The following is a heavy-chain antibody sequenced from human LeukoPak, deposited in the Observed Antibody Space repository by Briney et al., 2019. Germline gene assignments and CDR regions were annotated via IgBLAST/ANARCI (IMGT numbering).Heavy chain of an antibody. Sequence: PGGSLRLSCAASGFTFSSYWMHWVRQAPGKGLVWVSRMNSDGSSTNYADSVKGRFTISRDNAKNTLYLQMNSLRAEDTAIYYCTRVGYIDEGIDYWGQGTLVTVSS. CDR2: MNSDGSST. CDR1: GFTFSSYW. D-gene: IGHD5-24*01. V-gene: IGHV3-74*01. CDR3: TRVGYIDEGIDY. J-gene: IGHJ4*02.